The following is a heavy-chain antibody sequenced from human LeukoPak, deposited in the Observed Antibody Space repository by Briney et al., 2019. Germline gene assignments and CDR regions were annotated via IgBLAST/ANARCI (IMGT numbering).Heavy chain of an antibody. CDR3: ARDHNDILTGYYWGEVGGLIY. CDR1: GGTFSSYA. V-gene: IGHV1-69*13. Sequence: SVKVSCKASGGTFSSYAISWVRQAPGQGLEWMGGIIPIFGTANYAQKFQGRVTITADESTSTAYMELSSLRSDDTAVYYCARDHNDILTGYYWGEVGGLIYWGQGTLVTVSS. J-gene: IGHJ4*02. D-gene: IGHD3-9*01. CDR2: IIPIFGTA.